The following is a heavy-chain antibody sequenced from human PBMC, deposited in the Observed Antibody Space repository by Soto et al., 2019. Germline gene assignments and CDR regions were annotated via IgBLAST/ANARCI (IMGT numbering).Heavy chain of an antibody. J-gene: IGHJ4*02. D-gene: IGHD1-26*01. CDR2: FYPGDSDT. CDR1: GYSFTSHW. CDR3: ATSTGRGFNY. Sequence: GESLKISCKASGYSFTSHWIGWVRQMPGKGLEWMAIFYPGDSDTKYSPSFQGHVSISADKSIATVYLQWGSLRASDTAIYYCATSTGRGFNYWGQGTLVTVSS. V-gene: IGHV5-51*01.